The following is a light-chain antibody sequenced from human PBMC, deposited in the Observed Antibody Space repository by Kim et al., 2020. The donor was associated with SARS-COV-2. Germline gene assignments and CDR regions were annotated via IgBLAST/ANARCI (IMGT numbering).Light chain of an antibody. CDR1: QSVSSSY. J-gene: IGKJ3*01. V-gene: IGKV3-20*01. CDR3: KNKGGPLRT. Sequence: EIVLTQSPGTLSLSPGERATLSCRASQSVSSSYLAWYQQKPGQPPRLLMYATSSRATGIPDRFSGSGSGTDFTLTISRLEPEDFAVYYGKNKGGPLRTLGAGT. CDR2: ATS.